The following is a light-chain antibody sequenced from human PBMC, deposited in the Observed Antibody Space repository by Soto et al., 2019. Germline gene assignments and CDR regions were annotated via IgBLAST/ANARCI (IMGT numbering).Light chain of an antibody. J-gene: IGLJ1*01. CDR3: SSYADSDTLYV. CDR2: EVS. CDR1: SSDVGAYNY. V-gene: IGLV2-14*01. Sequence: QSALTQPASVSGSPGQSSTISCTGTSSDVGAYNYVSWYQQHPGKAPKLLIFEVSSRPSGVSNRFSGSKSGSTASLTISGLQAEDEADYYCSSYADSDTLYVFGTGTKATVL.